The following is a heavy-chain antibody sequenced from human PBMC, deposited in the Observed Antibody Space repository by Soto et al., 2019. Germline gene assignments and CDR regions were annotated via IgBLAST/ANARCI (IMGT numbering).Heavy chain of an antibody. V-gene: IGHV5-51*01. D-gene: IGHD1-1*01. Sequence: GESLKISCKGSGYSFTSYWIGWVRQMPGKGLEWMGIIYPGDSDTRYSPSFQGQVTISADKSISTAYLQWSSLKASDTAMYYCATTGTGPYYYYGMDVWGQGTTVTVSS. J-gene: IGHJ6*02. CDR1: GYSFTSYW. CDR3: ATTGTGPYYYYGMDV. CDR2: IYPGDSDT.